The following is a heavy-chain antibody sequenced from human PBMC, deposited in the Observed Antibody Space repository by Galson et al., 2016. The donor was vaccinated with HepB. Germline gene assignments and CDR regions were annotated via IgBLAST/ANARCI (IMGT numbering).Heavy chain of an antibody. Sequence: SLRLSCAASGFTFTNYWMHWVRQAPGKGLVWVSRINSDGSTTTYADSVKGRFTISRDNAKNTLYLQMNTLRVEDTAVYYCARDRDDILTGYHPLFDNWGQGTPVTGSS. CDR1: GFTFTNYW. CDR2: INSDGSTT. V-gene: IGHV3-74*01. CDR3: ARDRDDILTGYHPLFDN. D-gene: IGHD3-9*01. J-gene: IGHJ4*02.